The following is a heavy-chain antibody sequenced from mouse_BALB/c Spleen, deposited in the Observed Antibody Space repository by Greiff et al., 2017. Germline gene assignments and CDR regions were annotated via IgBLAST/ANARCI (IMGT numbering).Heavy chain of an antibody. CDR1: GYSITSDYA. J-gene: IGHJ3*01. V-gene: IGHV3-2*02. CDR3: AIDYDGFAY. D-gene: IGHD2-4*01. CDR2: ISYSGST. Sequence: EVKLMESGPGLVKPSQSLSLTCTVTGYSITSDYAWNWIRQFPGNKLEWMGYISYSGSTSYNPSLKSRISITRDTSKNQFFLQLNSVTTEDTATYYCAIDYDGFAYWGQGTLFTVSA.